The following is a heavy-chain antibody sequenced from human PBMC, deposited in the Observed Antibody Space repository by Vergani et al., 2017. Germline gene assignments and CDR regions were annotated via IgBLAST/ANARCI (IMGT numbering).Heavy chain of an antibody. J-gene: IGHJ5*02. CDR1: GYTFTSYY. V-gene: IGHV1-46*01. D-gene: IGHD2-2*01. CDR2: INPSGGST. CDR3: ARDSRYCSSTSCYVGGDWFDP. Sequence: QVQLVQSGAEVKKPGASVKVSCKASGYTFTSYYMHWVRQAPGQGLEWMGIINPSGGSTSYAQKFQGRVTMTRDTSTSTVYMELSSLRSEDTAVYYCARDSRYCSSTSCYVGGDWFDPWGKGTLVTVSS.